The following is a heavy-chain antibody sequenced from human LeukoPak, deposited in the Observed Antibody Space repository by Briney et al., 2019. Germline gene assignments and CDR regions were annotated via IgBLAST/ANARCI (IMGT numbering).Heavy chain of an antibody. CDR3: AKEGCSGGSCYYYYYYYMDV. CDR2: IYTSGGT. V-gene: IGHV4-4*07. CDR1: GGSISSYY. D-gene: IGHD2-15*01. J-gene: IGHJ6*03. Sequence: SETLSLTCTVSGGSISSYYWSWIRQPAGKGLEWIGCIYTSGGTTYNTSFKSGVTMSVETSKNQFSLKLSSVTPADTAVYYCAKEGCSGGSCYYYYYYYMDVWGKGTTVTVSS.